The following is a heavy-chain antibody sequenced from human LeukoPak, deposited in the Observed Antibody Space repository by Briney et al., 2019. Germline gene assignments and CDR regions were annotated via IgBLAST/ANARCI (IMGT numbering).Heavy chain of an antibody. Sequence: GGSLRLSCAASGFTFSGSTMHWVRQASGKGLEWVGRIRSKANSYATAYAASVKGRFTISRDDSKNTAYLQMNSLKTEDTAVYYCTTWGVATARSFDPWGQGTLVTVSS. D-gene: IGHD2-21*02. CDR2: IRSKANSYAT. CDR1: GFTFSGST. J-gene: IGHJ5*02. V-gene: IGHV3-73*01. CDR3: TTWGVATARSFDP.